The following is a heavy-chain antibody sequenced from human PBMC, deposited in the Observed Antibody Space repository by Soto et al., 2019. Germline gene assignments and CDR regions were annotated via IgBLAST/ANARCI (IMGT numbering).Heavy chain of an antibody. Sequence: GGSLRLSCAASGFTFSSYGMHWVRQAPGKGLEWVAVISYDGSNKYYADSVKGRFTISRDNSKNTLYLQMNSLRAEDTAVYYCAKDQGRGYSGYDYGYYYYYGMDVWGQGTTVTVSS. J-gene: IGHJ6*02. CDR1: GFTFSSYG. V-gene: IGHV3-30*18. CDR2: ISYDGSNK. CDR3: AKDQGRGYSGYDYGYYYYYGMDV. D-gene: IGHD5-12*01.